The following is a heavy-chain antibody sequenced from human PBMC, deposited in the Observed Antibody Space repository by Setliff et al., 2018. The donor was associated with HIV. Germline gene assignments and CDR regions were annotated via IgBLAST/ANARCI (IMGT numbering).Heavy chain of an antibody. Sequence: ASVKVSCKVSXYTLTELPMHWVRKAPGKGLEWMXXFDPEDGETIYAQKFQGRVTMTEDTSTXXXYMELSSLRSEDTAVYYCATAYKNTYYYGSGSNKDNWXXPWGQGT. V-gene: IGHV1-24*01. D-gene: IGHD3-10*01. CDR2: FDPEDGET. CDR3: ATAYKNTYYYGSGSNKDNWXXP. CDR1: XYTLTELP. J-gene: IGHJ5*02.